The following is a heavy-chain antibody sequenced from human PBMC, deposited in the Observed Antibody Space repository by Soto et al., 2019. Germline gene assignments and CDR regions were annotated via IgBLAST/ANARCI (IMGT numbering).Heavy chain of an antibody. J-gene: IGHJ4*02. CDR1: GFRFSSHG. CDR3: VRDVGAVGPEFDC. D-gene: IGHD6-19*01. Sequence: GGSLRLSCAASGFRFSSHGFHWVRQAPGKGLEWVSVIWHDGSKKYYADSVKGRFTISRDDSKNTLYLEMNTLRAEDTAVYFCVRDVGAVGPEFDCWGQGILVTVSS. V-gene: IGHV3-33*01. CDR2: IWHDGSKK.